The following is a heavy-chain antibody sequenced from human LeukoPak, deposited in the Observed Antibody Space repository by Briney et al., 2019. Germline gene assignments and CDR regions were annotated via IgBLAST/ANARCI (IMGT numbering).Heavy chain of an antibody. CDR2: ISSSSSYI. CDR1: GFTFSSYS. Sequence: GGSLRLSCVASGFTFSSYSMNWVRQAPGKGLEWVSSISSSSSYIYYADSVKGRFTISRDNAKNSLYLQMNSLRAEDTAVYYCARAITTDAFDIWGQGTMVTVSS. D-gene: IGHD3-3*01. V-gene: IGHV3-21*01. CDR3: ARAITTDAFDI. J-gene: IGHJ3*02.